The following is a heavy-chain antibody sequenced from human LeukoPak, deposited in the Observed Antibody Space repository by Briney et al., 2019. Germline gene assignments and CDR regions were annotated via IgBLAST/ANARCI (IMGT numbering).Heavy chain of an antibody. CDR2: FYSGGAT. CDR3: ARGRGLDV. D-gene: IGHD2-15*01. CDR1: GSIVSANY. V-gene: IGHV3-53*01. Sequence: GGSLRLSCAASGSIVSANYMSWVRQTPGKGLEWVSIFYSGGATFYVDSVKGRFTISRDNSKNMLYLQMNSLRAEDTAVYYCARGRGLDVWGQGTTVTVSS. J-gene: IGHJ6*02.